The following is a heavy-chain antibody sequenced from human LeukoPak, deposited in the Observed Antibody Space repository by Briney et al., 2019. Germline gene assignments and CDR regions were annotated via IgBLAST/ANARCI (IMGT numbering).Heavy chain of an antibody. CDR3: AKALIVVITTYDAFDI. CDR2: ISGSGGST. V-gene: IGHV3-23*01. J-gene: IGHJ3*02. Sequence: GGSLRLSCAASGFIFSSYAMSWVRQAPGKGLEWVSAISGSGGSTYYADSVKGRFTISRDNSKNTLYLQMNSLRAEDTAVYYCAKALIVVITTYDAFDIWGQGTMVTVSS. D-gene: IGHD3-22*01. CDR1: GFIFSSYA.